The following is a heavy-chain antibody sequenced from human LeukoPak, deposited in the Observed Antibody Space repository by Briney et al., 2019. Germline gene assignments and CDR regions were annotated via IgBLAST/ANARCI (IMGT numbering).Heavy chain of an antibody. V-gene: IGHV3-30*01. CDR3: ARDLARYYDFWSGYSWFDP. D-gene: IGHD3-3*01. CDR2: ISYDGSNK. J-gene: IGHJ5*02. CDR1: GFTFSSYA. Sequence: PGGSLRLSCAASGFTFSSYAMHWVRQAPGKGLEWVAVISYDGSNKYYADSVKGRFTISRDNSKNTLYLQVNSLRAEDTAVYYCARDLARYYDFWSGYSWFDPWGQGTLVTVSS.